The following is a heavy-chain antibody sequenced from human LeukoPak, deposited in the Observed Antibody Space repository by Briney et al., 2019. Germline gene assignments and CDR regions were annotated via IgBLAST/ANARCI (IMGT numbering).Heavy chain of an antibody. D-gene: IGHD3-10*01. CDR1: GGSVSSGSYH. V-gene: IGHV4-61*01. J-gene: IGHJ4*02. CDR3: AGAYGDLSR. Sequence: SGTLSLTCTVSGGSVSSGSYHWSWIRQPPGKGLEWIGYIYSSGSTNYNPSLKSRVTLSVDTSKNQFSLKLSSVTAADTAVYYCAGAYGDLSRWGQGTLVTVSS. CDR2: IYSSGST.